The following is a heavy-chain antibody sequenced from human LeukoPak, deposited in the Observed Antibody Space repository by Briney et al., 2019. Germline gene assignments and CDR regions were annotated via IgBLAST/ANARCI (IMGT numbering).Heavy chain of an antibody. V-gene: IGHV4-59*12. D-gene: IGHD6-13*01. Sequence: SETLSLTCTVSGGSISSYYWSWIRQPPGKGLGWIGYIYYSGSTNYNPSLKSRVTISVDTSKNQFSLKLSSVTAADTAVYYCARLPPYSSSWYFDYWGQGTLVTVSS. CDR2: IYYSGST. J-gene: IGHJ4*02. CDR3: ARLPPYSSSWYFDY. CDR1: GGSISSYY.